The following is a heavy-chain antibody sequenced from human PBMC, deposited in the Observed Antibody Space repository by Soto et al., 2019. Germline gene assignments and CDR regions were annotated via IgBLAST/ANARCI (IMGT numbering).Heavy chain of an antibody. D-gene: IGHD3-10*01. CDR2: ISAYNGNT. Sequence: QVQLVQSGAEVKKPGASVKVSCKASGYTFNSYGISWVRHAPGQGLEWMGWISAYNGNTNYAQKFQGRVTMTTDTSTSTVYMDLRSLRSNDTAVYYCARAKRGLVSTGNYFFVGLSALPLDYWGQGTLVTVSS. CDR1: GYTFNSYG. V-gene: IGHV1-18*01. J-gene: IGHJ4*02. CDR3: ARAKRGLVSTGNYFFVGLSALPLDY.